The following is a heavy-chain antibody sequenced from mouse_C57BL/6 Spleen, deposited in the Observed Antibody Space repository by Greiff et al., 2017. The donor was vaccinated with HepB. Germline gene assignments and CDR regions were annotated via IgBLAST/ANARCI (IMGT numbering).Heavy chain of an antibody. CDR1: GYTFTDYN. CDR3: ARNPSYSNYPYWYFDV. J-gene: IGHJ1*03. D-gene: IGHD2-5*01. V-gene: IGHV1-18*01. CDR2: INPNNGGT. Sequence: EVKVVESGPELVKPGASVKIPCKASGYTFTDYNMDWVKQSHGKSLEWIGDINPNNGGTIYNQKFKGKATLTVDKSSSTAYMELRSLTSEDTAVYYCARNPSYSNYPYWYFDVWGTGTTVTVSS.